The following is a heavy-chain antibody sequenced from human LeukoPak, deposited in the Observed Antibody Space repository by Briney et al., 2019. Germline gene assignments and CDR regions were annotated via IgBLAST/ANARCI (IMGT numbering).Heavy chain of an antibody. Sequence: SETLSLTCTVSGGSISSGAYYWSWVRQPPGKGLEWIGYIYYSGSTYYNPSRQSRVIISVDTSNNQFSLKLTSVTAADTAVYYCARALYSMTTVTTEYWFDYWGQGTLVTVSS. CDR2: IYYSGST. V-gene: IGHV4-30-4*01. CDR3: ARALYSMTTVTTEYWFDY. J-gene: IGHJ4*02. D-gene: IGHD4-17*01. CDR1: GGSISSGAYY.